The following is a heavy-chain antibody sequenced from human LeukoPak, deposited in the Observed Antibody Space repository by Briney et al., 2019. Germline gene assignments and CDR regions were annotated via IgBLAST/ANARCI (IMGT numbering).Heavy chain of an antibody. CDR3: ARVSSGLDCSSTSCYLVYYFDY. J-gene: IGHJ4*02. CDR1: GGSISSGSYY. CDR2: IYYSGST. D-gene: IGHD2-2*01. V-gene: IGHV4-61*10. Sequence: SQTLSLTCTVSGGSISSGSYYWSWIRQPAGKGLEWIGYIYYSGSTNYNPSLKSRVTISVDTSKNQFSLKLSSVTAADTAVYYCARVSSGLDCSSTSCYLVYYFDYWGQGTLVTVSS.